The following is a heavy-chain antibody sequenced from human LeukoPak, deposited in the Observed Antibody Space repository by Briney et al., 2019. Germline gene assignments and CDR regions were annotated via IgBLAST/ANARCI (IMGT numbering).Heavy chain of an antibody. CDR3: ARHRRGYSSRTSAPDAFDI. J-gene: IGHJ3*02. Sequence: PGESLKISCKGSGYSFTSYWIGWVRQMPGKGLEWMGIIYPGDSDTRYSPSFQGQVTISADKSISTAYLQWSSLKASDTAMYYCARHRRGYSSRTSAPDAFDIWGQGTMVTVSS. D-gene: IGHD5-18*01. CDR2: IYPGDSDT. V-gene: IGHV5-51*01. CDR1: GYSFTSYW.